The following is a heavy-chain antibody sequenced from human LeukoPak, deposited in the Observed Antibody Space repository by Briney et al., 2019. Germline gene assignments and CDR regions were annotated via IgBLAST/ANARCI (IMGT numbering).Heavy chain of an antibody. Sequence: SGGSLRLSCAASGFTFSSYDIHWVRQATGKGLEWVSGIGTAGEIYYPGSVKGRFTISRENAKNSLYLQMNSLRAEDTAVYYCAKAGIYDYVWGSYLVDWGQGILVTVSS. V-gene: IGHV3-13*01. CDR3: AKAGIYDYVWGSYLVD. J-gene: IGHJ4*02. D-gene: IGHD3-16*01. CDR1: GFTFSSYD. CDR2: IGTAGEI.